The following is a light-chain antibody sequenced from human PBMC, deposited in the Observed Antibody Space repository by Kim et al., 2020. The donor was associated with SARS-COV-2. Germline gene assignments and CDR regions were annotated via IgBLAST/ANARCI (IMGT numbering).Light chain of an antibody. CDR2: DAS. Sequence: PGEGATLSGRASQSVSTYLAWYQQKPGQAPRLLIYDASNRATGIPDRFSGSGSGTDFTLTISSLESEDVAVYYCQQRSNWPPALTFGGGTKVDIK. J-gene: IGKJ4*01. CDR3: QQRSNWPPALT. CDR1: QSVSTY. V-gene: IGKV3-11*01.